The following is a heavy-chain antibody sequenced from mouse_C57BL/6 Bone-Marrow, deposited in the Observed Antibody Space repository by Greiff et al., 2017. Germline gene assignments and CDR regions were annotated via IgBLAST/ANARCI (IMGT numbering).Heavy chain of an antibody. CDR1: GYTFTSYW. V-gene: IGHV1-50*01. CDR3: ARSPYYFDY. Sequence: QVQLQQPGAELVKPGASVKLSCKASGYTFTSYWMQWVKQRPGQGLEWIGEIDPSDSYTNYNHKFKGKATLTVDTSSSTACMQLSSLTSEDSAVYYCARSPYYFDYWGQGTTLTVSS. J-gene: IGHJ2*01. CDR2: IDPSDSYT.